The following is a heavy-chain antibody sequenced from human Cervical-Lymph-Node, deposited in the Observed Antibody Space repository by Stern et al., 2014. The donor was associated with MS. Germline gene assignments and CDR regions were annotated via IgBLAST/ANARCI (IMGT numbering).Heavy chain of an antibody. CDR2: ITNVGST. D-gene: IGHD1-1*01. CDR1: GFTVSRDY. Sequence: EVQLGESGGGVIQPGGSLRLSCTASGFTVSRDYMTWVRQAPGKGLEWVSLITNVGSTFYTDYVKGRFTISRDDSKNTVYLHMTSLRAEDTAMYYCARDTSSPERSDWWGQGTLVTVSS. CDR3: ARDTSSPERSDW. J-gene: IGHJ4*02. V-gene: IGHV3-53*01.